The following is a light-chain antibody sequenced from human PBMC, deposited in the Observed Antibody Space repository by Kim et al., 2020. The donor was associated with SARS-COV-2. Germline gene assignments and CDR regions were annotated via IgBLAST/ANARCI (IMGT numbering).Light chain of an antibody. CDR1: QIVSTY. CDR3: QQRRNWPRIT. CDR2: DAS. Sequence: EIVLTQSPATLSLSPGERATLSCRASQIVSTYLAWYQQKPGQAPRLLIYDASNRATGIPARFSGSGSGTDFTLTISRLEPEDSAVYYCQQRRNWPRITFGQGTRLEIK. J-gene: IGKJ5*01. V-gene: IGKV3-11*01.